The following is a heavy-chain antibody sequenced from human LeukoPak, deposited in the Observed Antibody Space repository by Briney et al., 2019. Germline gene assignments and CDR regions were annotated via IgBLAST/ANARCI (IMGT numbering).Heavy chain of an antibody. D-gene: IGHD3-16*02. Sequence: GASVKVSCKASGYTFTSYDINWVRQATGQGLEWMGWMNPNSGNTGYAQKFQGRVTMTRNTSIGTAYMELSSLRSEDTAVYYCASMFDYVWGSYRYTVDYWGQGTLVTVSS. J-gene: IGHJ4*02. V-gene: IGHV1-8*01. CDR2: MNPNSGNT. CDR3: ASMFDYVWGSYRYTVDY. CDR1: GYTFTSYD.